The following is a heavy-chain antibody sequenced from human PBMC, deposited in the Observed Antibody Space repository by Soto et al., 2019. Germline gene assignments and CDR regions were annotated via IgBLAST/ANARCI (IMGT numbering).Heavy chain of an antibody. Sequence: QVQLVESGGGVVQPGRSLRLSCAASGFTFSSYGMHWVRQAPGKGLEWVAVIWYDGSNKYYADSVKGRFTISRDNSKNTLYLQMNSRRAEDTAVYYCARGRDSSSSWFDPWGQGTLVTVSS. CDR1: GFTFSSYG. D-gene: IGHD6-6*01. V-gene: IGHV3-33*01. CDR3: ARGRDSSSSWFDP. J-gene: IGHJ5*02. CDR2: IWYDGSNK.